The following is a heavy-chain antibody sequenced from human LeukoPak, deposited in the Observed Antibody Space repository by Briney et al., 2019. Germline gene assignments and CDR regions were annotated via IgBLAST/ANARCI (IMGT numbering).Heavy chain of an antibody. D-gene: IGHD3-9*01. CDR1: GYTFTSYG. J-gene: IGHJ6*02. Sequence: ASVKVSCKASGYTFTSYGISGVRQAPGQGLEWMGWISAYNGNSNYAQKLQGRVTMTTDTSTSTAYMELRSLTSDDTAVYYCARDRHDILPRYGMDVWGQGTTVTVSS. CDR2: ISAYNGNS. CDR3: ARDRHDILPRYGMDV. V-gene: IGHV1-18*01.